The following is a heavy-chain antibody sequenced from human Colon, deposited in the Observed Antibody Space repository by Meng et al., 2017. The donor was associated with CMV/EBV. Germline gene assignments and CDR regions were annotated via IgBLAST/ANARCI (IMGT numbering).Heavy chain of an antibody. J-gene: IGHJ1*01. CDR3: ATVSSGYYLYFQH. CDR2: INPNSGGT. CDR1: GYTFTGYY. D-gene: IGHD3-22*01. V-gene: IGHV1-2*02. Sequence: QGQVVHSGAEVKRPGASVKVSCKASGYTFTGYYMHWVRQAPGQGLEWMGWINPNSGGTNYAQKFQGRVTMTRDTSISTAYMELSRLRSDDTAVYYCATVSSGYYLYFQHWGQGTLVTAPQ.